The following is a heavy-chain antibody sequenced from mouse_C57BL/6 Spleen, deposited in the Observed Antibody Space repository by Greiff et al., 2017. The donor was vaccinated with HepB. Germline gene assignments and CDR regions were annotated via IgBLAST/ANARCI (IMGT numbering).Heavy chain of an antibody. CDR1: GYTFTDYY. D-gene: IGHD2-4*01. J-gene: IGHJ3*01. Sequence: VQVVESGAELVRPGASVKLSCKASGYTFTDYYINWVKQRPGQGLEWIARIYPGSGNTYYNEKFKGKATLTAEKSSSTAYMQLSSLTSEDSAVYFCAVYDYDPWFAYWGQGTLVTVSA. CDR3: AVYDYDPWFAY. V-gene: IGHV1-76*01. CDR2: IYPGSGNT.